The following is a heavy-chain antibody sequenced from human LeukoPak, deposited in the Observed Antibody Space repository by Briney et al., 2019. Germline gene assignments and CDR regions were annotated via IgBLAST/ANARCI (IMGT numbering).Heavy chain of an antibody. V-gene: IGHV3-23*01. CDR2: ISGSGGST. CDR3: TTVSGYYDILTGWYYFDY. Sequence: GGSLRLSCAASGFTFSSYAMSWVRQAPGKGLEWVSAISGSGGSTYYADSVKGRFTISRDNSKNTLYLQMNSLRAEDTAVYYCTTVSGYYDILTGWYYFDYWGQGTLVTVSS. CDR1: GFTFSSYA. J-gene: IGHJ4*02. D-gene: IGHD3-9*01.